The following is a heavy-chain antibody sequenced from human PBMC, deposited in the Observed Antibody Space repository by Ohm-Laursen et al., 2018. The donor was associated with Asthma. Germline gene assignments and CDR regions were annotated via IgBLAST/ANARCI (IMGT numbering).Heavy chain of an antibody. CDR1: GGAFSSYA. J-gene: IGHJ2*01. V-gene: IGHV1-69*13. D-gene: IGHD3-22*01. CDR3: ARARYYDSSGAAYWYFDL. CDR2: IIPIFGTA. Sequence: SVKVSCKPSGGAFSSYAISWVRQAPGQGLEWMGGIIPIFGTANYAQKFQGRVTITADESTSTAYMELSSLRSEDTAVYYCARARYYDSSGAAYWYFDLWGRGTLVTV.